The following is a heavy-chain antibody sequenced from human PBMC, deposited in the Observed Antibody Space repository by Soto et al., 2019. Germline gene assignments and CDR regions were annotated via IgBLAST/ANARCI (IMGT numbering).Heavy chain of an antibody. CDR3: ARYYWSLRHLDL. J-gene: IGHJ4*02. Sequence: SETLSLTCVVSGGSISSLYWSWIRQPAGKGLEWIGRIDSAGTTDYNPSLKSRVTMSVDTSNNQVSLKLTSVTAADTAVYYCARYYWSLRHLDLWGQGTPVTVSS. V-gene: IGHV4-59*10. CDR1: GGSISSLY. CDR2: IDSAGTT. D-gene: IGHD2-15*01.